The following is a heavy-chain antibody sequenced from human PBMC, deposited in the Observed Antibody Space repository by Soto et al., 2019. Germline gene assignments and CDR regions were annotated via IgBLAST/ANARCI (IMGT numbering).Heavy chain of an antibody. CDR3: ARYCTTGTPGNNWFDP. D-gene: IGHD1-1*01. CDR2: MNPSSGNT. CDR1: GYTFSSYD. V-gene: IGHV1-8*01. J-gene: IGHJ5*02. Sequence: QVQLVQSGAEVTKPGASVKVSCKASGYTFSSYDIHWVRQATGQGLEWMGWMNPSSGNTAYAQKVHGRVTRTRNPSMRTAYMELSSLRSEDTAVYYCARYCTTGTPGNNWFDPWGQGTLVTVSS.